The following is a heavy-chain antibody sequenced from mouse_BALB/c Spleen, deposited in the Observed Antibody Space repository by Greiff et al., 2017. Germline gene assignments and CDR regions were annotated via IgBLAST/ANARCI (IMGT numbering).Heavy chain of an antibody. CDR3: AREILGYYAMDY. Sequence: QVQLQQSGPGLVAPSQSLSITCTVSGFSLTGYGVNWVRQPPGKGLEWLGMIWGDGSTDYNPALKARLSISKDNSKNQVFLKMNSLQTDDTARYYCAREILGYYAMDYWGQGTSVTVSS. CDR2: IWGDGST. D-gene: IGHD5-1-1*01. J-gene: IGHJ4*01. CDR1: GFSLTGYG. V-gene: IGHV2-6-7*01.